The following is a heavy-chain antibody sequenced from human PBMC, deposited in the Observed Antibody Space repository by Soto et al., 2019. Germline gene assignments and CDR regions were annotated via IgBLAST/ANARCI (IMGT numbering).Heavy chain of an antibody. V-gene: IGHV3-23*01. CDR2: ISGSGGST. CDR3: AKALTFLEWLSGAFDI. Sequence: GGSLRLSCAASGFTFSSYAMSWVRQAPGKGLEWVSAISGSGGSTYYADSVKGRFTMSRDNSKNTLYLQMNSLRAEDTAVYYCAKALTFLEWLSGAFDIWGQGTMVTVSS. J-gene: IGHJ3*02. CDR1: GFTFSSYA. D-gene: IGHD3-3*02.